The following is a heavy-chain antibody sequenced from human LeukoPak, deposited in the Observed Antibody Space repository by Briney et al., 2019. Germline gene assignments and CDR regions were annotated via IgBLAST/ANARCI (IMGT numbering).Heavy chain of an antibody. V-gene: IGHV3-9*01. CDR1: GFTFDDYA. CDR2: ISWNSGSI. J-gene: IGHJ4*02. D-gene: IGHD5-12*01. CDR3: AKTRGYSGYEGFDY. Sequence: GGSLRLSCAASGFTFDDYAMHWVRQAPGKGLEWVSGISWNSGSIGYADSVKGRFTISRDNAKNSLYLQMNSLRAEDTALYYCAKTRGYSGYEGFDYWGQGTLVTVSS.